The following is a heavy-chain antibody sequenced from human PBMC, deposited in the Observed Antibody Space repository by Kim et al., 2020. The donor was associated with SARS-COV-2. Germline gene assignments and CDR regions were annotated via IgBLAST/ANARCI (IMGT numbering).Heavy chain of an antibody. CDR3: AAGVANSGSYGIIDY. J-gene: IGHJ4*02. CDR2: IDTAGDT. D-gene: IGHD1-26*01. CDR1: GFTFSSYD. V-gene: IGHV3-13*01. Sequence: GGSLRLSCAASGFTFSSYDMHWVRQATGKGLELVSAIDTAGDTYYPVSVVGGCTISRENAENSSQHQENSRLAADTAAMYYAAGVANSGSYGIIDYCGEG.